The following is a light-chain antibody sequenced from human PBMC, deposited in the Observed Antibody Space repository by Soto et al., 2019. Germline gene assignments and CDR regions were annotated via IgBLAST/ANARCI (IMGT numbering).Light chain of an antibody. Sequence: AIQMTQSPSSLSASVGDRVTITCRASQGIRNALGWYQQKPGKAPKLLIYTASSFQSGVPSRFSGSGSGTDFTLTISSLQPEDSATYYGLQDYSSPYTFGQGTKLEIK. CDR1: QGIRNA. CDR3: LQDYSSPYT. V-gene: IGKV1-6*01. J-gene: IGKJ2*01. CDR2: TAS.